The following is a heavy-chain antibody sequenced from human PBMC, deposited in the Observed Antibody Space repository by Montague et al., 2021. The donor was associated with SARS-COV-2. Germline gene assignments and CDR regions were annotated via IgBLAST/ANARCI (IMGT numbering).Heavy chain of an antibody. V-gene: IGHV4-59*02. Sequence: SETLSLTCAVDLPSVGSATRGWIGRAPGWSLEWLGYLMRVGSSENKPSLKSRATISRDTSKNQFSLKVRSVTAADTAVYYFARETMTADAFDIWGQGTMVTVSS. J-gene: IGHJ3*02. CDR1: LPSVGSAT. CDR3: ARETMTADAFDI. D-gene: IGHD1-14*01. CDR2: LMRVGSS.